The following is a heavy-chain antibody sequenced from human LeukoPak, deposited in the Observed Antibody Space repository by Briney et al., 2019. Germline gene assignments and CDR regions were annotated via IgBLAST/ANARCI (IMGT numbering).Heavy chain of an antibody. CDR1: GFTFSSYA. D-gene: IGHD3-10*01. V-gene: IGHV3-21*01. J-gene: IGHJ6*02. Sequence: PGGSLRLSCAASGFTFSSYAMNWVRQAPGKGLEWVSSISSSSSYIYYADSMKGRFTTSRDNSKNTLYLQMNSLRAEDTAVYYCARDNYYYGSGPSYYYYGMDVWGQGTTVTVSS. CDR2: ISSSSSYI. CDR3: ARDNYYYGSGPSYYYYGMDV.